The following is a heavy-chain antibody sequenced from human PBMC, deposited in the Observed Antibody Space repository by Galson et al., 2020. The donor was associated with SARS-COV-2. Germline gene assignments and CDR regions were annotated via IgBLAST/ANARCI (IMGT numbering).Heavy chain of an antibody. J-gene: IGHJ4*02. CDR3: AKDRGGEYYDILTGYYWGNWAYFDY. D-gene: IGHD3-9*01. CDR2: ISDSGGST. CDR1: GFTFSSYA. V-gene: IGHV3-23*01. Sequence: GGSLRLSCAASGFTFSSYAMSWVRQAPGKGLEWVSAISDSGGSTYYADSVKGRFTISRDNSKNTLYLQMNSLRAEDTAVYYCAKDRGGEYYDILTGYYWGNWAYFDYWGQGTLVTVSS.